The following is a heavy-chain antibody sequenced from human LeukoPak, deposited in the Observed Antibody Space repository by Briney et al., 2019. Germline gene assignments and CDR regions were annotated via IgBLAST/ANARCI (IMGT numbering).Heavy chain of an antibody. V-gene: IGHV4-4*08. CDR1: GGSISSYY. D-gene: IGHD2-2*02. J-gene: IGHJ4*02. CDR3: AREDCSSTSCYTGY. Sequence: SETLSLTCTVSGGSISSYYWSWIRRPPGKGLEWIGRIYTSGSTNYNPSLKSRVTISVDTSKNQFSLKLSSVTAADTAVYYCAREDCSSTSCYTGYWGQGTLVTVSS. CDR2: IYTSGST.